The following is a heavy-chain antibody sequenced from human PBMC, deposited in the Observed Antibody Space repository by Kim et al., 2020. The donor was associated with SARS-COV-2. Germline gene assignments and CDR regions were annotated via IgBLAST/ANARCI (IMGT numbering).Heavy chain of an antibody. V-gene: IGHV4-59*13. CDR1: GGSISGYY. CDR2: IYYSGST. D-gene: IGHD3-10*01. Sequence: SETLSLTCTVSGGSISGYYWSWIRQPPGKGLEWIGYIYYSGSTNYNPSLKSRVTISESTSKNQFYLNLSSVTAADTAIYYCARVRDGYFDYWGQGTLVTV. J-gene: IGHJ4*02. CDR3: ARVRDGYFDY.